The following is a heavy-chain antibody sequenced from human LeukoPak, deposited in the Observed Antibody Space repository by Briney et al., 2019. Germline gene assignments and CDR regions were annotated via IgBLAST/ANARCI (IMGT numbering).Heavy chain of an antibody. V-gene: IGHV3-23*01. D-gene: IGHD3-22*01. Sequence: GGSLRLSCAASGFTFSSYAMSWVRQAPGKGLEWVSTINGGGVNTHYADSVGGRFTISRDNSKNTLFLQMNSLRDEDTAVYYCASSDDYYDSSGYSRYWGQGTLVTVSS. J-gene: IGHJ4*02. CDR3: ASSDDYYDSSGYSRY. CDR2: INGGGVNT. CDR1: GFTFSSYA.